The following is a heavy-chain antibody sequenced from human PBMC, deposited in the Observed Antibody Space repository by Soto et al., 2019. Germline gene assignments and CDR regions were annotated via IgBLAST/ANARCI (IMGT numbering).Heavy chain of an antibody. J-gene: IGHJ3*01. D-gene: IGHD3-10*01. Sequence: QVQLQESGPGLVKPSGTLSLTCSVSGGSIVSANWWSWVRLSPGKGLEWIGEIYHSGGTTYNPALKSRVSISVDQSKRLYSLDVSSVTSADAAVYYCASRRLLWFVELCHAFEFWGQGAPVIVSS. V-gene: IGHV4-4*02. CDR2: IYHSGGT. CDR1: GGSIVSANW. CDR3: ASRRLLWFVELCHAFEF.